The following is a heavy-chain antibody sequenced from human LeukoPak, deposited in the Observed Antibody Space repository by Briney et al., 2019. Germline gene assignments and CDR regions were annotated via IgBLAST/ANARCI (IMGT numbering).Heavy chain of an antibody. J-gene: IGHJ4*02. V-gene: IGHV4-34*01. D-gene: IGHD3-3*01. Sequence: SETLSLTCAVYGGSFSGYCWSWIRQPPGKGLEWIGEINHSGSTNYNPSLKSRVTISVDTSKNQFSLKLSSVTAADTAVYYCAREGYDFWSGYYEDYWGQGTLVTVSS. CDR1: GGSFSGYC. CDR3: AREGYDFWSGYYEDY. CDR2: INHSGST.